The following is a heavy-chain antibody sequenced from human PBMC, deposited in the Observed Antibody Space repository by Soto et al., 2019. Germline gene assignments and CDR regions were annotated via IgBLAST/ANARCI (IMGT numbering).Heavy chain of an antibody. V-gene: IGHV2-5*02. CDR2: LYWDGDK. Sequence: QITLRESGPTLVQPTQTLTLTCTFSGFSLTTTGAGVAWIRQPPGKALEWLALLYWDGDKRYTPSLKNRLSLDKDTSKTHVFLTMTNMYPMDTPTYYCAQDVSDHWRQAILVTVSS. CDR1: GFSLTTTGAG. CDR3: AQDVSDH. J-gene: IGHJ4*02.